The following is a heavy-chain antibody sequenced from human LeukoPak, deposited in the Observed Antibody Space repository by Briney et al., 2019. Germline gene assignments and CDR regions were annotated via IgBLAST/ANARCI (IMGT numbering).Heavy chain of an antibody. CDR2: INSEGSNT. CDR1: AFTFRSYW. J-gene: IGHJ6*02. Sequence: GGSLRLSCGASAFTFRSYWMHWVRQAPGKGLVWVSRINSEGSNTRYADSVKGRFTISRDNAKNTLYLQMNSLRAEDTAVYYCAREALGDGRDVWGQGTTVTVSS. CDR3: AREALGDGRDV. V-gene: IGHV3-74*01.